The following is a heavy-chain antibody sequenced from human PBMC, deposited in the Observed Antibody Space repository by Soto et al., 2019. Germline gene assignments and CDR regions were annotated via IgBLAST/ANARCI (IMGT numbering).Heavy chain of an antibody. J-gene: IGHJ4*02. D-gene: IGHD3-16*01. CDR2: LNPDGRAT. Sequence: EVQLAESGGGLVQPGGSLILSCAASGFTFSRYWMMWVRQAPGKGLVWVAILNPDGRATHYVDSVRGRFTISRDNAKNLLYLQMDGLRVEDTAVYYCASKGGENYWGQGALLTVSS. CDR3: ASKGGENY. V-gene: IGHV3-7*01. CDR1: GFTFSRYW.